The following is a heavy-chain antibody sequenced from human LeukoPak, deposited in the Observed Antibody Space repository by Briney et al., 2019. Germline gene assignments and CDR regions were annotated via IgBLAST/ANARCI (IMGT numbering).Heavy chain of an antibody. CDR3: AKTGILTGYYES. CDR1: GFTFSSYA. Sequence: PGWSLRLSCAASGFTFSSYAMSWVRQAPGKGLEWVSAISGSGGSTYYADSVKGRFTISRDNSKNTLYLQMNSLRAEDTAVYYCAKTGILTGYYESWGQGTLVTVSS. D-gene: IGHD3-9*01. V-gene: IGHV3-23*01. J-gene: IGHJ5*02. CDR2: ISGSGGST.